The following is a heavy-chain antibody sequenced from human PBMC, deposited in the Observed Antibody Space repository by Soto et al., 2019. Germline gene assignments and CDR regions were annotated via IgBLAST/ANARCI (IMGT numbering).Heavy chain of an antibody. V-gene: IGHV1-8*01. D-gene: IGHD4-4*01. CDR2: MNPNSGNT. CDR3: VRTLYGNIVAY. CDR1: GYTFTSYD. Sequence: QVQLVQSGAEVKKPGASVKVSCKASGYTFTSYDINWVRQATGQGLEWMGWMNPNSGNTGYAQKFQGRVTMTSNTSISTAYMQLSRLRSADTALYYCVRTLYGNIVAYWDQGTLVTVAS. J-gene: IGHJ4*02.